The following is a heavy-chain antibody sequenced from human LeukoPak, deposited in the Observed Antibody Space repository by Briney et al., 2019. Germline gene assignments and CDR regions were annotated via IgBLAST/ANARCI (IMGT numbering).Heavy chain of an antibody. CDR3: ARDCSGGSCYGAFDI. V-gene: IGHV4-30-4*01. Sequence: SETLSLTCTVSGAPIRSGDYYWSWIRQPPGKGLEWIGYIYDSGSTYYNPSLKSRITISVDTSENRFSLKLSSVTATDTAVYYCARDCSGGSCYGAFDIWGQGTMVTVSS. CDR1: GAPIRSGDYY. D-gene: IGHD2-15*01. J-gene: IGHJ3*02. CDR2: IYDSGST.